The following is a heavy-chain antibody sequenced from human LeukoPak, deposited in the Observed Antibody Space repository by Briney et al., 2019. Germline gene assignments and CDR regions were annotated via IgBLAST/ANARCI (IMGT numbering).Heavy chain of an antibody. D-gene: IGHD3-22*01. CDR1: GFTFSSYA. J-gene: IGHJ6*02. Sequence: PGGSLRLSCAASGFTFSSYAMSWVRQAPGKGLEWVSAISGSGGTTYYADSVKGRFTISRDNSKNTLYLQMNSLRAEDTAVYYCARDKYYYDSSGYSPYYYYYGMDVWGQGTTVTVSS. CDR2: ISGSGGTT. CDR3: ARDKYYYDSSGYSPYYYYYGMDV. V-gene: IGHV3-23*01.